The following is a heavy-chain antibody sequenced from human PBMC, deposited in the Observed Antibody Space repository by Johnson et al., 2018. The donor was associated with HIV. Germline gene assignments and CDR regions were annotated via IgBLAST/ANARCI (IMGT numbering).Heavy chain of an antibody. Sequence: VQLVESGGGLVQPGGSLRLSCAASGFTFSHYDMHWVRQVTGKGLECVSAIGTIAGDTFYSASVKGRFTISRENSKNTLYLQMNSLRAEDTAVYYCAAPDIVVVVALEGDAFDIWGQGTMVTVSS. CDR1: GFTFSHYD. CDR2: IGTIAGDT. D-gene: IGHD2-15*01. CDR3: AAPDIVVVVALEGDAFDI. V-gene: IGHV3-13*01. J-gene: IGHJ3*02.